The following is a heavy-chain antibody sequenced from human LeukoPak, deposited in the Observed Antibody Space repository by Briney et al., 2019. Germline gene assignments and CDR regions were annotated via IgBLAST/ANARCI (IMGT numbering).Heavy chain of an antibody. J-gene: IGHJ4*02. CDR3: AKGRSGRSSPTWDY. CDR2: ISGSGDST. V-gene: IGHV3-23*01. CDR1: GFTFSSYA. D-gene: IGHD1-26*01. Sequence: GGSLRLSCVASGFTFSSYAMSWVRQGPEKGLEWVSGISGSGDSTYYADSVKGRFTISRENPRDTLYLQMNSLRADDTAVYYCAKGRSGRSSPTWDYWGQGTLVTVSS.